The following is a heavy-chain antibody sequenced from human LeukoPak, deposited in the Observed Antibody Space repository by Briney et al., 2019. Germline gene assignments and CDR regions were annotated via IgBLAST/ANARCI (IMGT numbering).Heavy chain of an antibody. CDR1: GGSFSGYY. D-gene: IGHD5-18*01. CDR3: ARVSRIQLWFHAFDI. V-gene: IGHV4-34*01. CDR2: INHSGST. J-gene: IGHJ3*02. Sequence: SETLSLTCAVYGGSFSGYYWSWIRQPPGKGLEWIGEINHSGSTNYNPSLKSRVTISVDTSKNQFSLKLSSVTAADTAVYYCARVSRIQLWFHAFDIWGQGTMVTVSS.